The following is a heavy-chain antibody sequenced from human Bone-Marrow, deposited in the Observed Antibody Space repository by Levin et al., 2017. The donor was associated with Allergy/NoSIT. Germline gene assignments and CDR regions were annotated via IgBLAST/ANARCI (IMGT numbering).Heavy chain of an antibody. CDR3: ARDREDCSGGSCYSGDYGMDG. J-gene: IGHJ6*02. V-gene: IGHV4-30-4*01. CDR1: GGSIRSGDYY. D-gene: IGHD2-15*01. Sequence: SQTLSLPCTVSGGSIRSGDYYWRWIRQPPGKGLEWIGYIYYSGSTYYNPSLKSRVTISVDTSKNQFSLKLSSVTAADTAVYYCARDREDCSGGSCYSGDYGMDGWGQGTTVTVSS. CDR2: IYYSGST.